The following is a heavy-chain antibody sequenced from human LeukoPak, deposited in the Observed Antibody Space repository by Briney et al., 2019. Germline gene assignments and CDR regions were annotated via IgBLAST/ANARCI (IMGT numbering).Heavy chain of an antibody. CDR2: INPNSGGT. Sequence: ASVKVSCKASGYTFTGYYMHWVRQAPGQGLEWMGWINPNSGGTNYAQKFQARVTMTRDTSISTAYMELSRLRSDDTAVYYCARGPVFWELLFDYWGQGTLVTVSS. V-gene: IGHV1-2*02. J-gene: IGHJ4*02. CDR3: ARGPVFWELLFDY. D-gene: IGHD1-26*01. CDR1: GYTFTGYY.